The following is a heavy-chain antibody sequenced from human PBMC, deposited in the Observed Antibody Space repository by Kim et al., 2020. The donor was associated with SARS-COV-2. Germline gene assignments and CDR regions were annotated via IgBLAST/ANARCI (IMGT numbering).Heavy chain of an antibody. Sequence: GGSLRLSCEASGFIFSNYWMHWVRQVPGKGLVWVSRVNIDGSNTNYADSVKGRFTISRDSAKNTLYLQMNILRAEDTAVYFCAREYTTSSTRAFDIWGQGTLVTVSS. J-gene: IGHJ3*02. V-gene: IGHV3-74*01. CDR1: GFIFSNYW. CDR2: VNIDGSNT. CDR3: AREYTTSSTRAFDI. D-gene: IGHD1-26*01.